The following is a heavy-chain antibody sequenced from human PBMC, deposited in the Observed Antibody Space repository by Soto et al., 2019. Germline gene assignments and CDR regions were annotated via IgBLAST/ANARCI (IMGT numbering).Heavy chain of an antibody. J-gene: IGHJ6*02. V-gene: IGHV5-10-1*01. D-gene: IGHD6-13*01. CDR2: IDPSDSYT. CDR1: GYSLTSYW. Sequence: LGESLKISCKGSGYSLTSYWISWVRQMPGKGLEWMGRIDPSDSYTNYSPSFQGHVTISADKSISTAYLQWSSLKASDTAMYYCARTAAAGKYYYGMDVSGQGTTVTVS. CDR3: ARTAAAGKYYYGMDV.